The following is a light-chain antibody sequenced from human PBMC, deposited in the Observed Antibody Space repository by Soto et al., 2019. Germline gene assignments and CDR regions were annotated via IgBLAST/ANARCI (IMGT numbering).Light chain of an antibody. V-gene: IGKV3-15*01. CDR2: GAS. CDR3: QRYINWPT. Sequence: EVVLTQSPATLSVSPGERATLSCRASQRVDNKLAWYQQKPRQAPRLLIYGASTTANGIPARISGSGSATEFTLTITSVHSEDIAVYYWQRYINWPTFGQGTKLEIK. J-gene: IGKJ2*01. CDR1: QRVDNK.